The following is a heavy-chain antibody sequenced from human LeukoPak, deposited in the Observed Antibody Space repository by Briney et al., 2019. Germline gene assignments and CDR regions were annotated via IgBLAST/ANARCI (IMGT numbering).Heavy chain of an antibody. D-gene: IGHD2-2*01. CDR2: IIPIFGTA. J-gene: IGHJ6*03. CDR3: AGYCSSTSCPRIGFYYYMDV. Sequence: ASVKVSCKASGGTFSSYAISWVRQAPGQGLEWMGGIIPIFGTANYAQKFQGRVTITTDESTSTAYMELSSLRSEDTAVYYCAGYCSSTSCPRIGFYYYMDVWGKGTTVTASS. CDR1: GGTFSSYA. V-gene: IGHV1-69*05.